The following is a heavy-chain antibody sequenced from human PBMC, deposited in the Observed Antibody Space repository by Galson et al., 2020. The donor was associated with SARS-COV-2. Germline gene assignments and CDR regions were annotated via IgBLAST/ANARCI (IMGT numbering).Heavy chain of an antibody. V-gene: IGHV3-30*04. J-gene: IGHJ4*02. CDR3: ARGDMGNDYFDY. D-gene: IGHD7-27*01. Sequence: GESLKISCAASGFTFSTYALPRVRQAPGKGLDWVAIISSDGCNIYYSDSVTGRFTISRDNSKNTLYMQMNSLRAEDTAVYYCARGDMGNDYFDYWGQGTLVTVSS. CDR2: ISSDGCNI. CDR1: GFTFSTYA.